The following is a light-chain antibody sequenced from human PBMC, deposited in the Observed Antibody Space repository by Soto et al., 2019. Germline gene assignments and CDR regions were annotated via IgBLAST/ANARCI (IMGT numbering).Light chain of an antibody. CDR3: QQYGTSPT. CDR2: GAS. V-gene: IGKV3-20*01. J-gene: IGKJ5*01. Sequence: IVLTQSPGTLSLFPGARATLSCRASQSLITRYLAWYQQKPGQAPRLLIYGASSRATGIPDRFSGSGSGTDFTLTISRLEPEDFAVYSCQQYGTSPTFGQGTRLEIK. CDR1: QSLITRY.